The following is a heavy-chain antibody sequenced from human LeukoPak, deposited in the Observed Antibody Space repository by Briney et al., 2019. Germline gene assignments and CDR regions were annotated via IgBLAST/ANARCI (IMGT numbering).Heavy chain of an antibody. CDR3: ARVGTYYYDSSGRPLGAFDI. D-gene: IGHD3-22*01. V-gene: IGHV3-74*01. CDR2: INSDGSST. Sequence: PGGSLRLSCAASGFTFSSYWMHWVRQAPGKGLVWVSRINSDGSSTSYADSVKGRFTISRDNAKNTLYLQMNSLRAEDTAVYYCARVGTYYYDSSGRPLGAFDIWGQGTMVTVSS. CDR1: GFTFSSYW. J-gene: IGHJ3*02.